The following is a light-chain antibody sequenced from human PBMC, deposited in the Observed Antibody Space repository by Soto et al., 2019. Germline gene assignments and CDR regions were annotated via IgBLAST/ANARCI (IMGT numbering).Light chain of an antibody. Sequence: QSALTQPASVSGSPGQSITISCTGTISDVSGYNFVSWYQQYPGKAPKLMIYDVSNRPSGVSNRFSGSKSGNTASLTISGLQAEDEADYYCSSYTSSNTYDFGAGTKLTVL. CDR2: DVS. CDR1: ISDVSGYNF. V-gene: IGLV2-14*03. J-gene: IGLJ1*01. CDR3: SSYTSSNTYD.